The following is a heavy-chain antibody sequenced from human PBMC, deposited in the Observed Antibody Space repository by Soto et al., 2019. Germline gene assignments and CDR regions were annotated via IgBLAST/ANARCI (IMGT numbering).Heavy chain of an antibody. D-gene: IGHD3-9*01. CDR1: GDSVSSNSAA. CDR2: TYYRSKWYN. CDR3: ARGLTYYYYYGMDV. V-gene: IGHV6-1*01. J-gene: IGHJ6*02. Sequence: SQTLSLSCAISGDSVSSNSAAWNWIRQSPSRGLEWLGRTYYRSKWYNDYAVSVKSRITINPDTSKNQFSLQLNSVPPEDTAVYYCARGLTYYYYYGMDVWGRGTTVTVSS.